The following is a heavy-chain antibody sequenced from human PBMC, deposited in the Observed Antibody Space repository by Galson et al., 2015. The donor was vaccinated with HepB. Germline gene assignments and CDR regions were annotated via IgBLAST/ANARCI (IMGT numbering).Heavy chain of an antibody. CDR1: GGLISGDY. CDR2: IYNSGTT. D-gene: IGHD2-15*01. CDR3: ARDSSSVGVDV. J-gene: IGHJ6*02. V-gene: IGHV4-59*01. Sequence: LSLTCTVSGGLISGDYWTWIRQSPGKGLEWIGYIYNSGTTNYNPSLKSRVTISADTSKDQFSLKLSSVTAADTAVYYCARDSSSVGVDVWGQGTTVSVSS.